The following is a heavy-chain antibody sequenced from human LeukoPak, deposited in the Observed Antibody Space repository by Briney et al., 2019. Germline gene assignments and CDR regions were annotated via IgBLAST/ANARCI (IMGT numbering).Heavy chain of an antibody. CDR2: INHSGST. V-gene: IGHV4-34*01. CDR1: GGSFSGYY. J-gene: IGHJ4*02. D-gene: IGHD3-22*01. CDR3: ARGGHYYDSSGYFDY. Sequence: SETLSLTCAVYGGSFSGYYWSWIRQPPGKGLEWIGEINHSGSTNYNPSLKSRVTISVDTSKNQFSLKLSSVTAADTAVYYRARGGHYYDSSGYFDYWGQGTLVTVSS.